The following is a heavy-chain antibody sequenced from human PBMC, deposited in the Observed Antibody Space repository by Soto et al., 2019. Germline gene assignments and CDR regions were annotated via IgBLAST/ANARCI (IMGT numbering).Heavy chain of an antibody. Sequence: AASVKVSCKASGGTFSSYAISWVRQAPGQGLEWMGGIIPIFGTANYAQKFQGRVTITADESTSTAYMELSSLRSEDTAVYYCARGRGSIAARPYWFDPWGQGTLVTVSS. J-gene: IGHJ5*02. V-gene: IGHV1-69*13. CDR1: GGTFSSYA. CDR3: ARGRGSIAARPYWFDP. CDR2: IIPIFGTA. D-gene: IGHD6-6*01.